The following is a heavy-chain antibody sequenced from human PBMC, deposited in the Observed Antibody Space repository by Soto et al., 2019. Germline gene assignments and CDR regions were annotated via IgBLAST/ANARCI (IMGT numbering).Heavy chain of an antibody. CDR1: GFTFSSYA. V-gene: IGHV3-23*01. Sequence: GGSLRLSCAASGFTFSSYAMSWVRQAPGKGLEWVSAISGSGGSTYYADSVKGRFTISRDNSKNTLYLQMNSLRAEDTAVYYCAKDQGDSSSWYLFDPWGQGTLVTVSS. D-gene: IGHD6-13*01. J-gene: IGHJ5*02. CDR2: ISGSGGST. CDR3: AKDQGDSSSWYLFDP.